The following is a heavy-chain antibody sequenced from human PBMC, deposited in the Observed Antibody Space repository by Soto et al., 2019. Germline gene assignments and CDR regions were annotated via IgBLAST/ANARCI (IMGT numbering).Heavy chain of an antibody. CDR2: IYYSGST. V-gene: IGHV4-59*01. J-gene: IGHJ4*02. D-gene: IGHD2-2*01. CDR1: GGSISSYY. Sequence: PSETLSLTCTVSGGSISSYYWSWIRQPPGKGLEWIGYIYYSGSTNYNPSLKSRVTISVDTSKNQFSLKLSSVTAADTAVYYCVRVGCSSTSCYGSFDYWGQRTLVTVSS. CDR3: VRVGCSSTSCYGSFDY.